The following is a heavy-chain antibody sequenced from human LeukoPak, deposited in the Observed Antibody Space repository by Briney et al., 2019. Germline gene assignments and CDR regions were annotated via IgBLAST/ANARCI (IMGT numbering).Heavy chain of an antibody. CDR2: ISGSGDST. J-gene: IGHJ4*02. CDR1: GFTFSNYA. Sequence: TGGSLRLSCAASGFTFSNYAMTWVRQAPGKGLEWVSAISGSGDSTYYADSVKGRFTISRDNSKNTLFLQMNSLRAEDTAVYYCAKLYGDYTSHFDYWGQGTLVTVSS. V-gene: IGHV3-23*01. CDR3: AKLYGDYTSHFDY. D-gene: IGHD4-17*01.